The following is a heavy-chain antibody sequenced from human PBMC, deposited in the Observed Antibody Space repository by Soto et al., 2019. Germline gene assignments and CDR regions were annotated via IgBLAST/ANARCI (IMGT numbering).Heavy chain of an antibody. V-gene: IGHV3-21*01. Sequence: EVQLVESGGGLVKPGGSLRLSCAASGFAFSSYSMNWVRHAPGKGLEWVSSFSSSSSYIYYADSVKGRFTISRDNAKHSLHLQMTCLRAEDTDVYYCARGRGGDVKDFDIWGQGTMVTVSS. D-gene: IGHD3-10*01. CDR1: GFAFSSYS. CDR2: FSSSSSYI. J-gene: IGHJ3*02. CDR3: ARGRGGDVKDFDI.